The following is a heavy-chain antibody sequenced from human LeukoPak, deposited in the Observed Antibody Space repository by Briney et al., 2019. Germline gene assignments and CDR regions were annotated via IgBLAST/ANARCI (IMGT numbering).Heavy chain of an antibody. Sequence: SETLSLTCTVSGGSISSYYWSWLRQPPGKGLEWIGYFYYSGSTNYNPSLKSRVTISVDTSKNQFSLKLSSVTAADTAVYYCARDSVGYSGSYFRLDYWGQGTLVTVSS. D-gene: IGHD1-26*01. CDR3: ARDSVGYSGSYFRLDY. CDR2: FYYSGST. CDR1: GGSISSYY. J-gene: IGHJ4*02. V-gene: IGHV4-59*01.